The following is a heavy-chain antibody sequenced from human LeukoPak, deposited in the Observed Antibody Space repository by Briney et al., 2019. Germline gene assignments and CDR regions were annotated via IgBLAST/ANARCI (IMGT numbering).Heavy chain of an antibody. CDR3: ARERGYSYGSVDYYYGMDV. Sequence: PGGSLRLSCAASGFTFSSYSMNWVRQAPGKGLEWVSYIRSGSDTIYYADSVKGRFTIPRDNAKNSLYLQMNSLRDEDTAVYYCARERGYSYGSVDYYYGMDVWGQGTTVTVSS. V-gene: IGHV3-48*02. J-gene: IGHJ6*02. CDR2: IRSGSDTI. CDR1: GFTFSSYS. D-gene: IGHD5-18*01.